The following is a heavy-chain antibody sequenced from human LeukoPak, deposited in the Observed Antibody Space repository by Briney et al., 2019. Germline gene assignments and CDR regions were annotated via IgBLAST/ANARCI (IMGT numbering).Heavy chain of an antibody. CDR1: GFSFSSYW. CDR3: ARAPSEIGGYCPEYFRH. CDR2: IKSDGKT. J-gene: IGHJ1*01. D-gene: IGHD2-21*01. Sequence: GGSLRLSCAASGFSFSSYWMHWVRQAPGKGLVWVSRIKSDGKTNYADSVKGRFTISRDNAKNTVSLQMNSLRAEDTGVYYCARAPSEIGGYCPEYFRHWGQGTLVTVSS. V-gene: IGHV3-74*01.